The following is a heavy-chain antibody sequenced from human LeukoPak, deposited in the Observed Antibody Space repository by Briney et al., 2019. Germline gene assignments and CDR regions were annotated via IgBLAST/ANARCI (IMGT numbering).Heavy chain of an antibody. CDR1: GFTFSSLA. CDR3: ARSGDGYSYGSDF. Sequence: GGSLRLSCAASGFTFSSLAMTWVRQAPGKGLEWVALIWFDGSNIYYADSVKGRFTISRDNSKNTLYLQMNSLRAEDTAVYYCARSGDGYSYGSDFWGQGTLVTVSS. CDR2: IWFDGSNI. D-gene: IGHD5-18*01. V-gene: IGHV3-33*01. J-gene: IGHJ4*02.